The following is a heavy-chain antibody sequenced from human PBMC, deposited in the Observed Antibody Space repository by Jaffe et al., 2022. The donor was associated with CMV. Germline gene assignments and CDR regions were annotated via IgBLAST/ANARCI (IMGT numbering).Heavy chain of an antibody. V-gene: IGHV1-46*01. Sequence: QVQLVQSGAEVKKPGASVKVSCKASGYTFTSYYMHWVRQAPGQGLEWMGIINPSGGSTSYAQKFQGRVTMTRDTSTSTVYMELSSLRSEDTAVYYCARGRDREGVYYYYGMDVWGQGTTVTVSS. CDR1: GYTFTSYY. CDR3: ARGRDREGVYYYYGMDV. J-gene: IGHJ6*02. CDR2: INPSGGST.